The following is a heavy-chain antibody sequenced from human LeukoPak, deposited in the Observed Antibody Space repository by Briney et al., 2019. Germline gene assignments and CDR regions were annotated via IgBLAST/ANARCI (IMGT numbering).Heavy chain of an antibody. CDR2: ISSSGSTI. CDR3: ARDSAWGSYPLPNYFDY. D-gene: IGHD3-16*02. Sequence: QPGGSLRLSCAASGFTFSSYEMNWVRQAPGKGLEWVSYISSSGSTIYYADSVKGRFTISRDNAKNSLYLQMNSLRAEDTAVYYCARDSAWGSYPLPNYFDYWGQGTLVTVSS. CDR1: GFTFSSYE. J-gene: IGHJ4*02. V-gene: IGHV3-48*03.